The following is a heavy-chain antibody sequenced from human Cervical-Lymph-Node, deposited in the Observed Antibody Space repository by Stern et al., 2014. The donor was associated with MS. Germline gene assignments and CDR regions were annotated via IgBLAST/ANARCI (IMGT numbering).Heavy chain of an antibody. CDR2: INPIGGTT. CDR3: ALYADTFY. Sequence: LVESGAEVKGPGASVKLSCKASGNIFTSYYVHWIRQAPGQGLEWMGIINPIGGTTTYTQRFQDRLTLTRDTSTRTIYMGLSSLRSEDTAVYYCALYADTFYWGQGTLVTVSS. V-gene: IGHV1-46*01. D-gene: IGHD2-2*01. CDR1: GNIFTSYY. J-gene: IGHJ4*02.